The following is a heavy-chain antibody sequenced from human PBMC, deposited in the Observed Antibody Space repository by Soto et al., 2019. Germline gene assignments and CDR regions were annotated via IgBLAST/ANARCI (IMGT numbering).Heavy chain of an antibody. J-gene: IGHJ3*02. CDR1: GYTFTGYY. V-gene: IGHV1-2*04. D-gene: IGHD2-15*01. CDR2: INPNSGGT. CDR3: ARDKKYCSGGSCYSVGVLAFDI. Sequence: ASVKVSCKASGYTFTGYYMHWVRQAPGQGLEWMGWINPNSGGTNYAQKFQGWVTMTRDTSISTAYMELSRLGSDDTAVYYCARDKKYCSGGSCYSVGVLAFDIWGQGTMVTVSS.